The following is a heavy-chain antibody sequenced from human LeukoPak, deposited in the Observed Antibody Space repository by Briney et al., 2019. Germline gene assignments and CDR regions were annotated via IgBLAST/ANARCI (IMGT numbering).Heavy chain of an antibody. CDR2: IDSSGTT. CDR3: ARGRHLWFGELFAY. J-gene: IGHJ4*02. CDR1: GGSFTTYY. Sequence: ASETLSLTCTVSGGSFTTYYWGWIRQPAGRGLEWIGHIDSSGTTNYNPSLKSRVTMSTDPSKNQFSLKLSSVTAADTAVYYCARGRHLWFGELFAYWGQGTLVTVSS. D-gene: IGHD3-10*01. V-gene: IGHV4-4*07.